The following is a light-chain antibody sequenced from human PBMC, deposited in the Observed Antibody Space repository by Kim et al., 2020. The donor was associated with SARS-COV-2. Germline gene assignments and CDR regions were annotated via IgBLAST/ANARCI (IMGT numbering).Light chain of an antibody. CDR1: SSVVGSYNL. CDR3: CSYAGSSTYV. CDR2: EVT. Sequence: GQSITISCTGTSSVVGSYNLVSWYQQHPGKAPKLMIYEVTKRPSGVSNRFSGSKSGNTASLTISGLQAEDEADYYCCSYAGSSTYVFGTGTKVTVL. J-gene: IGLJ1*01. V-gene: IGLV2-23*02.